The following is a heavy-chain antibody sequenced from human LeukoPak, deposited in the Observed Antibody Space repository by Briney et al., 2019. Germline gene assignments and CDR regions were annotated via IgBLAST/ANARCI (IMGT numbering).Heavy chain of an antibody. D-gene: IGHD5-12*01. CDR1: TFSVSTNY. J-gene: IGHJ4*02. V-gene: IGHV3-66*01. CDR2: LFSSGYT. CDR3: AAKGNGYSGTYVFAH. Sequence: GGSLRLSCAASTFSVSTNYMSWVRQAPGKGLEWISVLFSSGYTKYADSVRGRFSISRDISENTLSLQMNSLRAEDTAVYYCAAKGNGYSGTYVFAHWGRRTLVTVS.